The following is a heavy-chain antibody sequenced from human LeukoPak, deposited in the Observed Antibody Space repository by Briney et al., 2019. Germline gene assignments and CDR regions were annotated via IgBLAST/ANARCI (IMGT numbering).Heavy chain of an antibody. CDR3: ARGSLPQYYYDSSGYYYYYYMDV. V-gene: IGHV1-69*13. J-gene: IGHJ6*03. CDR2: IIPIFGTA. CDR1: GGTFSSYA. Sequence: ASVKVSCKASGGTFSSYAISWVRQAPGQGLEWMGGIIPIFGTANYAQKFQGRVTITADESTSTAYMELSSLRSEDTAVYYCARGSLPQYYYDSSGYYYYYYMDVWGKGTTVTISS. D-gene: IGHD3-22*01.